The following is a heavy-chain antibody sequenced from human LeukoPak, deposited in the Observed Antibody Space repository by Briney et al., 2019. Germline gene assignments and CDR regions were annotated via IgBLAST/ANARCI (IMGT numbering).Heavy chain of an antibody. CDR3: ATHSSGWYSY. Sequence: SETLSLTCAVYGGSFSGYYWSWIRQPPGKGLEWIGEINHSGSTNYNPSLKSRVTISVDTSKNQFSLKLSSVTAADTAVYYCATHSSGWYSYWGQGTLVTVSS. CDR2: INHSGST. D-gene: IGHD6-19*01. V-gene: IGHV4-34*01. J-gene: IGHJ4*02. CDR1: GGSFSGYY.